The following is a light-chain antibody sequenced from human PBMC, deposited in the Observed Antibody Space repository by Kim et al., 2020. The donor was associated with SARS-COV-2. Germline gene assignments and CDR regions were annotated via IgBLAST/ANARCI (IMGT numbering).Light chain of an antibody. CDR1: TGAVTSGNY. CDR3: LLYYGAAGV. J-gene: IGLJ1*01. V-gene: IGLV7-43*01. Sequence: PGGTVTLTCASSTGAVTSGNYPNWFQQKPGQAPRTLIYSTNKKHAGTPARFSGYLLGGKAALTLSGVQPEDEAEYYCLLYYGAAGVFGTGTKVTVL. CDR2: STN.